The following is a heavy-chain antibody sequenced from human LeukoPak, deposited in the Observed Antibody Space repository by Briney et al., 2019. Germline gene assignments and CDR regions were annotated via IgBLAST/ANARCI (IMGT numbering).Heavy chain of an antibody. V-gene: IGHV4-39*07. D-gene: IGHD3-3*01. CDR3: ARDFVLRFLEWLPSNWFDP. Sequence: SETLSLTCTVSGGSISSSSYYWGWVRQPPGKGLEWIGSIYYSGSTYYNPSLKSRVTISVDTSKNQFSLKLSSVTAADTAVYYCARDFVLRFLEWLPSNWFDPWGQGTLVTVSS. J-gene: IGHJ5*02. CDR2: IYYSGST. CDR1: GGSISSSSYY.